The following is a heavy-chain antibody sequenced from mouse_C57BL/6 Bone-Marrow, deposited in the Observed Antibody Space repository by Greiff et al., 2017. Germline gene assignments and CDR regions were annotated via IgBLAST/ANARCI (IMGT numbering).Heavy chain of an antibody. D-gene: IGHD1-1*01. J-gene: IGHJ1*03. CDR1: GFTFSDYG. Sequence: EVQLVASGGGLVKPGGSLKLSCAASGFTFSDYGMHWVRQAPEKGLEWVAYISSGSSTIYYADTVKGRFTISRDNAKNTLFLQMTSLRSEDTAMYYCAVYDYGSRRYFDVWGTGTTVTVSS. CDR3: AVYDYGSRRYFDV. CDR2: ISSGSSTI. V-gene: IGHV5-17*01.